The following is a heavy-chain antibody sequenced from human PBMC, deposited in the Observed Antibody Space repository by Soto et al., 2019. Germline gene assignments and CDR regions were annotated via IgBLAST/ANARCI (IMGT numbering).Heavy chain of an antibody. V-gene: IGHV1-2*02. CDR3: ARGGITGTTYHWYGMDV. Sequence: ASVKVSCKASGYTFTGYYMHWVRQAPGQGLEWMGWINPNSGGTNYAQKFQGRVTMTRDTSISTAYMELSRLRSDDTAVYYCARGGITGTTYHWYGMDVWGQGTTVTVSS. CDR2: INPNSGGT. J-gene: IGHJ6*02. D-gene: IGHD1-7*01. CDR1: GYTFTGYY.